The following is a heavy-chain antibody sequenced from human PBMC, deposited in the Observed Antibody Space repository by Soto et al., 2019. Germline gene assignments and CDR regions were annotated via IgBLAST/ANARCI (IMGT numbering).Heavy chain of an antibody. CDR3: AKDRPKGYILIVVRGLTAFDI. D-gene: IGHD3-22*01. CDR2: ISGSGGST. J-gene: IGHJ3*02. Sequence: PGGSLRLSCAASGFTFSSYAMSWVRQAPGKGLEWVSAISGSGGSTYYADSVKGRFTISRDNSKNTLYLQMNSLRAEDTAVYYCAKDRPKGYILIVVRGLTAFDIWGQGTMVTVSS. V-gene: IGHV3-23*01. CDR1: GFTFSSYA.